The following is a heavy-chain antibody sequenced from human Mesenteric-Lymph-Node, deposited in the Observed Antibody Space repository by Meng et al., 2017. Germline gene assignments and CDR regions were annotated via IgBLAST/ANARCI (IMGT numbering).Heavy chain of an antibody. J-gene: IGHJ4*02. CDR2: GYYSATP. CDR3: ARGPTTATTFVY. CDR1: GGSHRSCGHY. Sequence: HGPHPGPVQRHPPLPLPFTVSGGSHRSCGHYWGWIRQHPGKGLEWIGSGYYSATPYYNPSLKSRVNVSVDTSKNQFSLKLTSVTAADTAVYYCARGPTTATTFVYGGQGTLVTVSS. D-gene: IGHD4-17*01. V-gene: IGHV4-39*07.